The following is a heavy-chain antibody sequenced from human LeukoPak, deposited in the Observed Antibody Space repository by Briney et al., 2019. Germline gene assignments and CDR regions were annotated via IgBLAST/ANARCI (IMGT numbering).Heavy chain of an antibody. J-gene: IGHJ4*02. CDR1: GFTFSDYY. CDR2: ISSSGSTI. Sequence: PGGSLGLSCAASGFTFSDYYMSWIRQAPGKGLEWVSYISSSGSTIYYADSVKGRFTISRDNAKNSLYLQMNSLRAEDTAVYYCARDLCSSTSCYTLDYWGQGTLVTVSS. CDR3: ARDLCSSTSCYTLDY. V-gene: IGHV3-11*01. D-gene: IGHD2-2*02.